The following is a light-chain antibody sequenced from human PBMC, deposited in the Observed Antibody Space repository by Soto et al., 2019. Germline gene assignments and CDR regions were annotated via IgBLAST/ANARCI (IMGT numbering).Light chain of an antibody. CDR1: QSVSSSY. CDR2: GAS. V-gene: IGKV3-20*01. Sequence: EIVFTQSPGTLSLSPGERATLSCRASQSVSSSYLAWYQQKPGQAPRLLIYGASSRATGIPDRFSGSGSGTDFTLTISRLXPEDFAVYYCQQYGSSPPYTFGQGTKVDIK. CDR3: QQYGSSPPYT. J-gene: IGKJ2*01.